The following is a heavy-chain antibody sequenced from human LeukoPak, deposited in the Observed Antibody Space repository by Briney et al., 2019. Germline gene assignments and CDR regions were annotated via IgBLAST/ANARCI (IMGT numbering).Heavy chain of an antibody. CDR1: GYTFTSYD. J-gene: IGHJ4*02. V-gene: IGHV1-8*01. Sequence: GASVKVSCKASGYTFTSYDINWVRQATGQGLEWMGWMNPNSGNTGYAQKFQGRVTMTSNTSISTAYMELSSLRSEDTAVYYCARARRGYSYGYFDYWGQGTLVTVSS. CDR2: MNPNSGNT. CDR3: ARARRGYSYGYFDY. D-gene: IGHD5-18*01.